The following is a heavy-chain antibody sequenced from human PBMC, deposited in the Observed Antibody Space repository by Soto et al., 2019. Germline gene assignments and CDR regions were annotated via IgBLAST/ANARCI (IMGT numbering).Heavy chain of an antibody. V-gene: IGHV3-30-3*01. CDR3: ARGLAHGSGSYYAHYYYYYGMDV. CDR1: GFTFSSYA. D-gene: IGHD3-10*01. Sequence: GGSLRLSCAASGFTFSSYAMHWVRQAPGKGLEWVAVISYDGSNKYYADSVKGRFTISRDNSKNTLYLQMNSLRAEDTAVYYCARGLAHGSGSYYAHYYYYYGMDVWGQGTTVTVSS. J-gene: IGHJ6*02. CDR2: ISYDGSNK.